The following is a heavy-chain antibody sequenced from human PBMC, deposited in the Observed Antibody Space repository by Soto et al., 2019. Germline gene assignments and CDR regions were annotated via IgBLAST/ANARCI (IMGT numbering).Heavy chain of an antibody. CDR1: GFTFSSYA. J-gene: IGHJ3*02. CDR2: IPYDGSNK. V-gene: IGHV3-30-3*01. D-gene: IGHD2-21*01. Sequence: QVQLVESGGGVVQPGRSLRLSCAASGFTFSSYAMHWVRQAPGKGLEWVAVIPYDGSNKYYADSVKGRFTISRDNSKNTLNLQMNSLRAEDTAVYYCARDVEMATIGGGFDIWGQGTMVTVSS. CDR3: ARDVEMATIGGGFDI.